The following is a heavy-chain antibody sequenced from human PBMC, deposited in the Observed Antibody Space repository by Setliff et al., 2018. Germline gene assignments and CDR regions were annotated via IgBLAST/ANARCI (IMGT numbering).Heavy chain of an antibody. CDR3: ARYRNYFDSSGQTQYYFDY. CDR2: IYYSGAT. CDR1: GDSINPYY. V-gene: IGHV4-59*01. D-gene: IGHD3-22*01. J-gene: IGHJ4*02. Sequence: KPSETLSLTCSVSGDSINPYYWTWIRQPPGKGLEWIGFIYYSGATTYNPSLKSRVTISVDTSKNQFSLNLNSATAADTAVYYCARYRNYFDSSGQTQYYFDYWGQGTLVTVSS.